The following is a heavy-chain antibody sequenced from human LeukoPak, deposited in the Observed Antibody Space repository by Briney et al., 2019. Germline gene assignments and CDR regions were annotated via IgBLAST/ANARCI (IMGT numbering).Heavy chain of an antibody. V-gene: IGHV3-23*01. CDR1: GFTFSSYA. Sequence: PGGSLRLSCAASGFTFSSYAMSWVRQAPGKGLEWVSAISGSGGSTYYADSVKGRFTISRDNSKNTLYLQMNSLRDEDTAVYYCARDLKSLAVGDFDYWGQGTLVTVSS. J-gene: IGHJ4*02. CDR3: ARDLKSLAVGDFDY. CDR2: ISGSGGST. D-gene: IGHD3-16*01.